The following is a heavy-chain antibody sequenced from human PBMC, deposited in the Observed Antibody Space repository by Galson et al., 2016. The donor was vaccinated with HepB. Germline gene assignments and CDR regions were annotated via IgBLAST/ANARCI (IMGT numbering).Heavy chain of an antibody. Sequence: SETLSLPCTVSGGSISGYFWSWIRQPPGKGLEWIGYTYYSGSTNYNPSLKSRVTISLDTSKNQLYLRLNFVTAADTAVYYCARHWPLGMNYYYGLDVWGQGTTVTVSS. CDR2: TYYSGST. CDR1: GGSISGYF. D-gene: IGHD7-27*01. V-gene: IGHV4-59*08. J-gene: IGHJ6*02. CDR3: ARHWPLGMNYYYGLDV.